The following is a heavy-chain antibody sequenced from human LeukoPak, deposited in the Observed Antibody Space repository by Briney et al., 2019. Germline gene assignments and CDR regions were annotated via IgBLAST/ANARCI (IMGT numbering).Heavy chain of an antibody. D-gene: IGHD3-3*01. V-gene: IGHV1-18*04. J-gene: IGHJ4*02. Sequence: ASVKVSCKASGYSFTNNAVSWVRQAPGQGLEWMGWSNPRNGRTDYAQKCQARVTMTRETNTGTIYMDLRSLSSDDTAVYYCAREGDFGSSPFDYWGQGTLVIVAS. CDR3: AREGDFGSSPFDY. CDR2: SNPRNGRT. CDR1: GYSFTNNA.